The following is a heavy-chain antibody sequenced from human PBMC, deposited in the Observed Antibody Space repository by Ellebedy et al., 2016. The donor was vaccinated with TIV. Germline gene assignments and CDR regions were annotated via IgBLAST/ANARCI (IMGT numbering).Heavy chain of an antibody. Sequence: GESLKISXAASGFTFSSYGMHWVRQAPGKGLEWVAVIWYDGSNKYYADSVKGRFTISRDNSKNTLYLQMNSLRAEDTAVYYCARDSEKYQPRLDAFDIWGQGTMVTVSS. J-gene: IGHJ3*02. CDR2: IWYDGSNK. CDR3: ARDSEKYQPRLDAFDI. CDR1: GFTFSSYG. V-gene: IGHV3-33*01. D-gene: IGHD2-2*01.